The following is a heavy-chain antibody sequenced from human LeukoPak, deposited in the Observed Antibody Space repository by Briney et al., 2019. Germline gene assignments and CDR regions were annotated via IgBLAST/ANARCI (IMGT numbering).Heavy chain of an antibody. V-gene: IGHV3-7*01. CDR2: IKQDGSEK. J-gene: IGHJ4*02. CDR3: AFWSGYFEFDY. D-gene: IGHD3-3*01. CDR1: GFTYSSYW. Sequence: PGGSLRLSCAASGFTYSSYWMSWVRQAPGKGLEWVANIKQDGSEKYYVDSVKGRFTISRDNAKNSLYLQMNSLRAEDTAVYYCAFWSGYFEFDYWGQGTLVTVSS.